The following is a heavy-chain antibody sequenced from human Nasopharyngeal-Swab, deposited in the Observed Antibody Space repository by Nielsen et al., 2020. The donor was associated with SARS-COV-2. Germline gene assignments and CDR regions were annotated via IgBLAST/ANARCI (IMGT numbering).Heavy chain of an antibody. Sequence: GQAPGKGLEWVSYISSSGSTIYYADSVKGRFTISRDNAKNSLYLQMNSLIAEDTAVYYCARDRNYYGSGGFDYWGQGTLVTVSS. CDR3: ARDRNYYGSGGFDY. J-gene: IGHJ4*02. CDR2: ISSSGSTI. V-gene: IGHV3-11*01. D-gene: IGHD3-10*01.